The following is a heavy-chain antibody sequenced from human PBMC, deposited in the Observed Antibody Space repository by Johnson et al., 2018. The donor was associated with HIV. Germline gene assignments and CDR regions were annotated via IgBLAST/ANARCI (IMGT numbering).Heavy chain of an antibody. Sequence: VQLVESGGGVVQPGRSLRLSCAASEFTFSSYAMHWVRQAPGKGLEWVAIISYDGSNKYYADSVKGRFTISRDNSKNTLYLQMNSLRAEDSAVYYCAASWYGVSRPNAFDIWGQGTMVTVSS. CDR3: AASWYGVSRPNAFDI. J-gene: IGHJ3*02. CDR2: ISYDGSNK. D-gene: IGHD2-2*01. V-gene: IGHV3-30-3*01. CDR1: EFTFSSYA.